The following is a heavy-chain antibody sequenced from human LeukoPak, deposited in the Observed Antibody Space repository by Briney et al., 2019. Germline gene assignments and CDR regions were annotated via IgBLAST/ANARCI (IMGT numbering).Heavy chain of an antibody. Sequence: PSETLSLTCTVSGGSISSYYWSWIRQPPGKGLEWIGYIYYSGSTNYNPSLKSRVTISVDTSKNQFSLKLSSVTAADTAVYYCARARSLPPWFDPWGQGTLVTVSS. CDR1: GGSISSYY. CDR3: ARARSLPPWFDP. J-gene: IGHJ5*02. V-gene: IGHV4-59*01. CDR2: IYYSGST. D-gene: IGHD6-19*01.